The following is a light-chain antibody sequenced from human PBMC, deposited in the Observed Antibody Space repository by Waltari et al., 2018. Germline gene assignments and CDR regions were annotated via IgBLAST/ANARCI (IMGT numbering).Light chain of an antibody. CDR2: AAS. J-gene: IGKJ4*01. Sequence: IQLTQSPSSLSASVGDRVTIPCRASQGISSSLAWYHQKPGKAPKLLIYAASALQSGVPSRFSGSGSGTDFTLTISSLQPEDFATYYCQQLNSYPLTVGGGTKVEIK. CDR3: QQLNSYPLT. V-gene: IGKV1-9*01. CDR1: QGISSS.